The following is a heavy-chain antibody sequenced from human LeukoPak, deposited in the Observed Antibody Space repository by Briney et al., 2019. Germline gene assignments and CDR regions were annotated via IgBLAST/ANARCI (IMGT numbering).Heavy chain of an antibody. V-gene: IGHV4-61*08. CDR3: ARDGSGSYEFDP. J-gene: IGHJ5*02. Sequence: SETLSLTCAVSGGSISSGGYSWSWIRQPPGKGLEWIGYIYYSGSTNYNPSLKSRVTISVDTSKNQFSLKLSSVTAADTAVYYCARDGSGSYEFDPWGQGTLVTVSS. D-gene: IGHD1-26*01. CDR2: IYYSGST. CDR1: GGSISSGGYS.